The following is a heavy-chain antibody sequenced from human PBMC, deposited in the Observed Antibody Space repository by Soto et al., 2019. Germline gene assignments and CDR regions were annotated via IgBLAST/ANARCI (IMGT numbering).Heavy chain of an antibody. CDR1: GGSISSGDYS. Sequence: QVQLQESGPGLVKPSQTLSLTCTVSGGSISSGDYSWSWIRQPPGKGLEWIGYIYYSGSTYYNPSLKSRFTISVYTSKNQFSLKLSSVTAADTAVYYCARVQGGGGAMVHNYWGQGTLVTVSS. D-gene: IGHD5-18*01. J-gene: IGHJ4*02. V-gene: IGHV4-30-4*01. CDR2: IYYSGST. CDR3: ARVQGGGGAMVHNY.